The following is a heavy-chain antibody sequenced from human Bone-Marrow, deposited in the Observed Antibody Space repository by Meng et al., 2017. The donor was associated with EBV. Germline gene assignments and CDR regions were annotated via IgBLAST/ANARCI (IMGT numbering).Heavy chain of an antibody. D-gene: IGHD3-10*01. J-gene: IGHJ4*02. CDR3: ASESGRGFTPDY. CDR1: GGTFSSDA. Sequence: QVVQSGAEVKKPWTSGKVSGWPAGGTFSSDAVSWGRQAPGQGLEWMGGLIPMSDAPHYAQKFQGRVTITADESTSTHYMHLSGLTSDDTAVYYCASESGRGFTPDYWGQGTLVTVSS. CDR2: LIPMSDAP. V-gene: IGHV1-69*01.